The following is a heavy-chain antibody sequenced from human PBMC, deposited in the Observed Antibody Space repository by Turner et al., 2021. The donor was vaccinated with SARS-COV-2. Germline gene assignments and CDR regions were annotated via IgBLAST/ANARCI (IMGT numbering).Heavy chain of an antibody. CDR2: FDFENGET. J-gene: IGHJ3*01. D-gene: IGHD3-3*01. CDR3: AKLGVTESLLFIDAFDR. CDR1: VHTLTKLA. V-gene: IGHV1-24*01. Sequence: QGPGVQSGAAVQQPGSSVKLSRQVSVHTLTKLAIHWVRQSPGKGLEWMGGFDFENGETMNAQRFQGRLTVTADTATNTAYMEMSSLRSEDTAIDYCAKLGVTESLLFIDAFDRWGQGTWVTVSS.